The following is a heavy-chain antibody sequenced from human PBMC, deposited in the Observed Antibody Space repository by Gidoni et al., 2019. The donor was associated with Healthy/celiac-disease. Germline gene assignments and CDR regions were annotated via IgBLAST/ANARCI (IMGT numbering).Heavy chain of an antibody. J-gene: IGHJ6*02. V-gene: IGHV3-64*01. Sequence: EVQLVESGVGLVQPRGSLRLSCDSSGSTFSIYATHCVRQAPGKGLEDVSAISSKGGSTYYANSVKGRFTISRDNSKNTLYLQMGSLRAEDMAVYYCARGPVLRFLEWLSYGMDVWGQGTTVTVSS. D-gene: IGHD3-3*01. CDR1: GSTFSIYA. CDR3: ARGPVLRFLEWLSYGMDV. CDR2: ISSKGGST.